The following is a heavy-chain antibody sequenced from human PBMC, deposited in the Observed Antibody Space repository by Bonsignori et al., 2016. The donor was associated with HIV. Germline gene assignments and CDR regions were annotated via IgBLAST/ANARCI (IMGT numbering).Heavy chain of an antibody. D-gene: IGHD3-3*01. CDR2: IFSDVSSR. V-gene: IGHV3-74*01. Sequence: VRQAPGKGLVWVSRIFSDVSSRSYADSVKGRFTISRDNAKNTLYLQMNSLRAEDTAVYYCARARFLEWEGGYFDYWGQGTLVTVSS. CDR3: ARARFLEWEGGYFDY. J-gene: IGHJ4*02.